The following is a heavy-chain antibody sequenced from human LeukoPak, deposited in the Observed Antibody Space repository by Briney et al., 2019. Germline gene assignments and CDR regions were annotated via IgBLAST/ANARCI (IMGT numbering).Heavy chain of an antibody. J-gene: IGHJ4*02. Sequence: GGSLRLSCAASGFTFSSHWMHWVRQVPGKGLAWVSRINGDGRRITYADSVKGRFTISRDNAKNTLFLQMDSLRAEDTALYYCARDRPDGRTSFDYWGLGTLVTVSS. CDR2: INGDGRRI. V-gene: IGHV3-74*03. CDR3: ARDRPDGRTSFDY. D-gene: IGHD1-14*01. CDR1: GFTFSSHW.